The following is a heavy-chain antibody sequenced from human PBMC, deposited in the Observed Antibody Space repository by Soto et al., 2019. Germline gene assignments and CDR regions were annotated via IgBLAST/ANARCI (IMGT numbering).Heavy chain of an antibody. CDR2: ISAYNGNT. CDR1: GYTFTSYG. V-gene: IGHV1-18*01. CDR3: ARDTPTYSSGWYNYYYGMDV. D-gene: IGHD6-19*01. J-gene: IGHJ6*02. Sequence: ASVKVSCKASGYTFTSYGISWVRQAPGQGLEWMGWISAYNGNTNYAQKLQGRVTMTTDTSTSTAYMELRSLRSDDTAVYYCARDTPTYSSGWYNYYYGMDVWGQGTTVTVSS.